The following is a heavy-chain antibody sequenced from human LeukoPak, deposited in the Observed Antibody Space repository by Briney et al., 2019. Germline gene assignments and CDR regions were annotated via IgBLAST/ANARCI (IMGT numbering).Heavy chain of an antibody. J-gene: IGHJ4*02. V-gene: IGHV3-23*01. Sequence: GVSLGLSCAASGFTFSSHAMSWVRQAPGKGPEWVSSISASGGTTYYAESVKGRFTVSRDKSRNRLYLQMNSLRADDTAVYYCAKCSGGSCYSGNDYWGQGTLVTVSS. D-gene: IGHD2-15*01. CDR3: AKCSGGSCYSGNDY. CDR1: GFTFSSHA. CDR2: ISASGGTT.